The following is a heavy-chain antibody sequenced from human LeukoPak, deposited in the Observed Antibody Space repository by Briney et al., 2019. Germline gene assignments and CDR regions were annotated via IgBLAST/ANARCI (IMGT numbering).Heavy chain of an antibody. D-gene: IGHD4-17*01. CDR2: ITGNHGAT. CDR3: TKDPNGNYVGAFDP. Sequence: GGSLRLSCSASGFTFSSFAMTWVRQAPGKGLEWVSSITGNHGATYNIDSVKGRFTISRDNSQNTLYLQMNSLRVEDTAVYYCTKDPNGNYVGAFDPWGQGTLVTVSS. V-gene: IGHV3-23*01. J-gene: IGHJ5*02. CDR1: GFTFSSFA.